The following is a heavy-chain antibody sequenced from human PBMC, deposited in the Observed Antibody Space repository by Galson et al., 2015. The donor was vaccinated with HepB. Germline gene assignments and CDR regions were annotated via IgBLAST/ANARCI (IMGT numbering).Heavy chain of an antibody. J-gene: IGHJ6*02. D-gene: IGHD3-10*01. CDR1: EFTFSSYW. CDR3: ARRISLVRGIITKPDYYYGMDV. CDR2: INPDGSEK. V-gene: IGHV3-7*03. Sequence: SLRLSCAASEFTFSSYWMNWVRQAPGKGLEWVANINPDGSEKYYVASLKGRFTISRDNAKNSLYLQMDSLRAEDTAVCYCARRISLVRGIITKPDYYYGMDVWGQGTTVTVAS.